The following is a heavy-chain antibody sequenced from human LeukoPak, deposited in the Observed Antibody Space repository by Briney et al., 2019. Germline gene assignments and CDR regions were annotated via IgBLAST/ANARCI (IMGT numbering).Heavy chain of an antibody. Sequence: PSETLSLTCAVYGGSFSGYYWSWIRQPPGKGLEWIGEINHSGSTNYNPSLKSRVTISVDTSRNQSSLKLSSVTAADTAVYYCARGLIYDYWGQGTLVTVSS. CDR2: INHSGST. CDR3: ARGLIYDY. V-gene: IGHV4-34*01. CDR1: GGSFSGYY. J-gene: IGHJ4*02.